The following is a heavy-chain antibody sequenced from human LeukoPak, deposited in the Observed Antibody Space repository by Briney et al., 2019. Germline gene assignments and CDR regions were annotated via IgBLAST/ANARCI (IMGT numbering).Heavy chain of an antibody. J-gene: IGHJ4*02. V-gene: IGHV4-39*01. Sequence: SETLSLTCTVSGGSISSSSYYWGWIRQPPGKGLESIGSIYYSGSTYYNPSLKSRVTVSVDTSKNQFSLKLSSVTAADTAVYYCARRTVTTIWHWAQGTLVTVSS. D-gene: IGHD4-17*01. CDR1: GGSISSSSYY. CDR3: ARRTVTTIWH. CDR2: IYYSGST.